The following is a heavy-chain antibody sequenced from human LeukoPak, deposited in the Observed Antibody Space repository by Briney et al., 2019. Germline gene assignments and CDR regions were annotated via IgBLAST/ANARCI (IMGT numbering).Heavy chain of an antibody. CDR2: ISSSSSTI. CDR1: GFTFSSYS. Sequence: GGSLRLSCAASGFTFSSYSMNWVRQAPGKGLEWVSYISSSSSTIYYADSVKGRFTISRDNAKNSLYLQMNSLRAEDTAVYYCARVLTRDCSSTSCYRGPFYYYYMDVWGKGTTVTVSS. J-gene: IGHJ6*03. V-gene: IGHV3-48*01. CDR3: ARVLTRDCSSTSCYRGPFYYYYMDV. D-gene: IGHD2-2*02.